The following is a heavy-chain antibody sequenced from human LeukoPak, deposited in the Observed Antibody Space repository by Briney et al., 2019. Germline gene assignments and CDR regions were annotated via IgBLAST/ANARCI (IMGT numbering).Heavy chain of an antibody. D-gene: IGHD2-15*01. Sequence: KRGESLKISCKGSGYSFTSYWIGWVRQMPGKGLEWMGIIYPGDSDTRYSPSFQGQVTISADKSISTACLQWTSLKASDTAMYYCARLKDIVVVVAASPAVSFDYWGQGTLVTASS. CDR3: ARLKDIVVVVAASPAVSFDY. J-gene: IGHJ4*02. V-gene: IGHV5-51*01. CDR1: GYSFTSYW. CDR2: IYPGDSDT.